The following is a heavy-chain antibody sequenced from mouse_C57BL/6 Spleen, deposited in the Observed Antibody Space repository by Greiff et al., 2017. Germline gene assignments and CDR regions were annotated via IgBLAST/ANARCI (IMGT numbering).Heavy chain of an antibody. D-gene: IGHD1-1*01. Sequence: QVQLQQSGPELVKPGASVKISCKASGYAFSSSWMNWVKQRPGKGLEWIGRIYPGDGDTTDNGKFKGKATLTADKSTSTAYMQLSSLTSEDSAVYCCARSTTVVATGSYWGQGTTLTVAS. CDR2: IYPGDGDT. CDR3: ARSTTVVATGSY. J-gene: IGHJ2*01. CDR1: GYAFSSSW. V-gene: IGHV1-82*01.